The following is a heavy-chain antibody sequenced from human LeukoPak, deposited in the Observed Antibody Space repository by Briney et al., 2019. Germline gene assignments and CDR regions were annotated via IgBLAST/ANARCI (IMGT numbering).Heavy chain of an antibody. D-gene: IGHD2-8*01. CDR1: GYTLTELS. J-gene: IGHJ4*02. V-gene: IGHV1-24*01. Sequence: ASVKVSCKVSGYTLTELSMHWVRQAPGKGLEWMGGFDPEDGETIYAKKFQGRVTMTEDTSTDTAYMELSSLRSEDTAVYYCATASTQVYAIPYFDYWGQGTLVTVSS. CDR3: ATASTQVYAIPYFDY. CDR2: FDPEDGET.